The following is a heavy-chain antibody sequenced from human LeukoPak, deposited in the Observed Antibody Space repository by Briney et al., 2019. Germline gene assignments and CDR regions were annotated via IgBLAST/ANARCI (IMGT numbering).Heavy chain of an antibody. CDR3: ARAVAGTFDY. Sequence: GGSLRLSCAASGFTFSIYSMNWVRQAPGKGLEWVSYISSSSSTIYYADSVKGRFTISRDNAKNSLYLQMNSLRAEDTAVYYCARAVAGTFDYWGQGTLVTVSS. D-gene: IGHD6-19*01. J-gene: IGHJ4*02. V-gene: IGHV3-48*01. CDR1: GFTFSIYS. CDR2: ISSSSSTI.